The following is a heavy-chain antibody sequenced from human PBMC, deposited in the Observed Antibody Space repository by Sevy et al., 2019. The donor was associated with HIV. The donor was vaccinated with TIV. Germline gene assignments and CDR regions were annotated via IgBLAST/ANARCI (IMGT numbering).Heavy chain of an antibody. J-gene: IGHJ4*02. V-gene: IGHV3-30*09. CDR3: ARVGVSYCTDDCFHRFDY. CDR2: ISYDGSKK. Sequence: GGSLRLSCAASGFTFSSYALLWVRQAPGKGLEWVSLISYDGSKKCYSDSVKGRFAISRDESKTTLFLQMNSLRSEDTAIYHCARVGVSYCTDDCFHRFDYWGRGTLVTVSS. D-gene: IGHD2-21*02. CDR1: GFTFSSYA.